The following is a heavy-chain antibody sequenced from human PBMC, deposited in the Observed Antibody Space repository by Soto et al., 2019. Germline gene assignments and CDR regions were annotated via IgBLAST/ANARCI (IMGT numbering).Heavy chain of an antibody. CDR3: AGLVGRGKFSRLQY. CDR2: ILHSGSV. D-gene: IGHD6-6*01. CDR1: GDSISVNTW. V-gene: IGHV4-4*02. J-gene: IGHJ1*01. Sequence: QVLLQESGPGLVKPSGTLSLTCDVSGDSISVNTWWSWVRQTPGKGLEWIGEILHSGSVNYNPSLKSRVTISIGKSKNQVSLRLSSMTAADTALYYCAGLVGRGKFSRLQYWGQGTLVTVSS.